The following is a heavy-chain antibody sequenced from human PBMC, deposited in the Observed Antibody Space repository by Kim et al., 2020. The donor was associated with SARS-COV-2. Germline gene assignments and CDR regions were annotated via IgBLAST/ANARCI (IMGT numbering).Heavy chain of an antibody. V-gene: IGHV3-30*03. CDR3: ATQILRDPGAYGLDM. CDR2: ISLYDGISK. Sequence: GGSLRLSCAASGFNFAMHGMHWVRQAPGKGLEWVAGISLYDGISKNYVDSVKGRFTISRDNSRNSLSLQMNSLRSDDTADYYCATQILRDPGAYGLDMWG. D-gene: IGHD2-15*01. CDR1: GFNFAMHG. J-gene: IGHJ3*02.